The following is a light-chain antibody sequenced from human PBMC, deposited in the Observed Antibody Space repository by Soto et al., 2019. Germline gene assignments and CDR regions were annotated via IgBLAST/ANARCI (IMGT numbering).Light chain of an antibody. J-gene: IGKJ1*01. CDR3: QQYNNWPPWT. Sequence: EIVMTQSPATLSVSPGERATLSCRASQSVSSNLAWYQQKPGQAPRLLIYDASTRATGIPARFSGSGSGREFTLTISSLQSEDFAVYYCQQYNNWPPWTFGQGTKVEI. CDR2: DAS. V-gene: IGKV3-15*01. CDR1: QSVSSN.